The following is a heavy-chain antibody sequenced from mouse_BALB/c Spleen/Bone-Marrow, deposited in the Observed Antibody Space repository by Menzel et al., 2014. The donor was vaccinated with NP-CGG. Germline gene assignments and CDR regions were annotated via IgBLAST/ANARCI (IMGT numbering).Heavy chain of an antibody. V-gene: IGHV7-3*02. J-gene: IGHJ1*01. CDR1: GFTFTDYY. D-gene: IGHD1-1*01. CDR2: IRNKANGYTT. CDR3: ARDKIYGINLHFDV. Sequence: VMLVASGGGLVQPGGSLGLSCATSGFTFTDYYMSWVRQPPGKALEWLGFIRNKANGYTTDYSASVKGRFTISRDNSQSILYLQMNILRTEDSSTYYCARDKIYGINLHFDV.